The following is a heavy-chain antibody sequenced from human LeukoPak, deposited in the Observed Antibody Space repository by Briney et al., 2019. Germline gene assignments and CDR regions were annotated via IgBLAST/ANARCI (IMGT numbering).Heavy chain of an antibody. D-gene: IGHD3-16*01. CDR3: ARDSAKVTFYYYYYMDV. V-gene: IGHV3-21*01. CDR2: ISSSSSYI. CDR1: GFTFSSYS. Sequence: GGSLRLSCAASGFTFSSYSRNWVRHAPGKGLEWVSSISSSSSYIYYADSVKGRFTISRDNAKNSLYLQMNSLRAEDTAVYYCARDSAKVTFYYYYYMDVWGKGTTVTVSS. J-gene: IGHJ6*03.